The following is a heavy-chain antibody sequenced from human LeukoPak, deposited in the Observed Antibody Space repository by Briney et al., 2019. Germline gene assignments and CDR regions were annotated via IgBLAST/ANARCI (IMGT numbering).Heavy chain of an antibody. Sequence: GSSLRLSCAASGFTFSRNVMHWVRQAPGKGLEWVALISYDGNNKFYADSVKGRFTISRDNSRNTLFLQMNSLRGEGAAVYSCARGGIPTGPYYYFYYMDVWGKGTAVTVSS. CDR1: GFTFSRNV. V-gene: IGHV3-30*01. J-gene: IGHJ6*03. CDR3: ARGGIPTGPYYYFYYMDV. D-gene: IGHD3-10*01. CDR2: ISYDGNNK.